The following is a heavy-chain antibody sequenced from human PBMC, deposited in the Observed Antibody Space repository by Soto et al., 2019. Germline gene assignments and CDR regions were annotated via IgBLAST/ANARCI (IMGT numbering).Heavy chain of an antibody. CDR3: ARVTYYYGSGSYGLDP. CDR1: GGSISSYY. D-gene: IGHD3-10*01. V-gene: IGHV4-59*01. CDR2: IYYSGST. J-gene: IGHJ5*02. Sequence: TSETLSLTCTVSGGSISSYYWSWIRQPPGKGLEWIGYIYYSGSTNYNPSLKSRVTISVDTSKNQFSLKLSSVTAADTAVYYCARVTYYYGSGSYGLDPWGQGTLVTVSS.